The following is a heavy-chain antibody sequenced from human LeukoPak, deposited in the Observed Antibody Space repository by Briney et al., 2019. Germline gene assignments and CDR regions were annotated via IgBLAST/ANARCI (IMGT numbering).Heavy chain of an antibody. CDR1: GYTFTGYY. CDR3: ARSRGGAYYYDSSGYERLFDP. Sequence: GASVKVSCKASGYTFTGYYMHWVRQAPGQGLEWMGWINPNSGGTNYAQKFQGRVTMTRDTSISTAYMELSRLRSDDTAVYYCARSRGGAYYYDSSGYERLFDPWGQGTLVTVSS. D-gene: IGHD3-22*01. CDR2: INPNSGGT. V-gene: IGHV1-2*02. J-gene: IGHJ5*02.